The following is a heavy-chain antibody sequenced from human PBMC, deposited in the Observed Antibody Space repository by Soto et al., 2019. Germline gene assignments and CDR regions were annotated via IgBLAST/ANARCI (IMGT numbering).Heavy chain of an antibody. J-gene: IGHJ5*02. Sequence: SETLSLTCAVYGGSFSGYYWSWIRQPPGKGLEWIGEINHSGSTNYNPSLKSRVTISVDTSKNQFSLKLSSVTAADTAVYYCAEGKDGYWFDPWGQGTLVTVSS. CDR1: GGSFSGYY. CDR2: INHSGST. V-gene: IGHV4-34*01. D-gene: IGHD2-15*01. CDR3: AEGKDGYWFDP.